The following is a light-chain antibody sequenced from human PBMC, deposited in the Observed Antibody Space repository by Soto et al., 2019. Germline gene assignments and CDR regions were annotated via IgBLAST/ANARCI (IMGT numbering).Light chain of an antibody. CDR2: SDN. CDR1: SSNIGRNT. Sequence: QSVLTQSPSASGTPGQRVTISSSGSSSNIGRNTVNWYQQLPGTAPKLLIYSDNQRPSGVPDRFSGSKSGTSASLAISGLQTEDEADYYCATWDDSLNGVVFGGGTKVTVL. J-gene: IGLJ2*01. V-gene: IGLV1-44*01. CDR3: ATWDDSLNGVV.